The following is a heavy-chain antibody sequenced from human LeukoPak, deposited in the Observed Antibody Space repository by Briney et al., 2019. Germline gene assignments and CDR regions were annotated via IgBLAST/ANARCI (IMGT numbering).Heavy chain of an antibody. CDR3: AKGVDYCSGGSCPADY. J-gene: IGHJ4*02. D-gene: IGHD2-15*01. CDR2: ISYDGSNK. CDR1: GFTFSSYA. Sequence: GGSLRLSCAASGFTFSSYAMHWVRQAPGKGLEWVAVISYDGSNKYYADSVKGRFTISRDNSKNTLYLQMNSLRAEDTAVYYCAKGVDYCSGGSCPADYWGPGTLVTVSS. V-gene: IGHV3-30-3*01.